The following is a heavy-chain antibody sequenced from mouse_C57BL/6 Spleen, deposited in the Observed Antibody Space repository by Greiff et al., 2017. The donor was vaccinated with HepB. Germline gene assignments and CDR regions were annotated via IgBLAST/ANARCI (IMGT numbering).Heavy chain of an antibody. V-gene: IGHV5-6*01. Sequence: EVNVVESGGDLVKPGGSLKLSCAASGFTFSSYGMSWVRQTPDKRLEWVATISSGGSYTYYPDSVKGRFTISRDNAKNTLYLQMSSLKSEDTAMYYCARQIPTGYYFDYWGQGTTLTVSS. J-gene: IGHJ2*01. D-gene: IGHD4-1*02. CDR2: ISSGGSYT. CDR1: GFTFSSYG. CDR3: ARQIPTGYYFDY.